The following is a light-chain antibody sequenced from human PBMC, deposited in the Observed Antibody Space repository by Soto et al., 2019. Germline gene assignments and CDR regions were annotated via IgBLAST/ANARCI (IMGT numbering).Light chain of an antibody. J-gene: IGLJ1*01. CDR3: CSYAGTSYYV. CDR1: SSDVGAYNY. Sequence: QSLLSHPLSVSCSPGDSVTISCTGTSSDVGAYNYVSWYQQHPGKAPKFMIYDVSKRPSGVPDRFSGSKSGNTASLTISGLQAEDEADYYCCSYAGTSYYVFGTGTKVTVL. V-gene: IGLV2-11*01. CDR2: DVS.